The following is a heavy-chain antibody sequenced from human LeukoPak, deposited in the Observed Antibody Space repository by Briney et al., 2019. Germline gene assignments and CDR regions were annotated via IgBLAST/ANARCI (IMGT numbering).Heavy chain of an antibody. Sequence: GGSLRLSCAASGFTFSSYGMNCVRQAPGKGLEWVGFIRYDGSNKYYADSVKGRFTISRDNSKNTQHLQMNSLRAEDTAVYYCAKARTLGYCSGGSCVHDAFDFWGQGTMVTVSS. CDR3: AKARTLGYCSGGSCVHDAFDF. CDR2: IRYDGSNK. CDR1: GFTFSSYG. D-gene: IGHD2-15*01. V-gene: IGHV3-30*02. J-gene: IGHJ3*01.